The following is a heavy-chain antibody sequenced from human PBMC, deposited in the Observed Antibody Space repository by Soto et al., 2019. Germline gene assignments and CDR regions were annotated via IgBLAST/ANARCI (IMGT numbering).Heavy chain of an antibody. CDR1: GGTFSSYT. CDR3: ARDRIAVAGVWFDL. CDR2: IIPILGIA. Sequence: QVQLVQSGAEVKKPGSSVKVSCKASGGTFSSYTISWVRQAPGQGLEWMGRIIPILGIANYAQKFQGRVTITADKSTSTAYMELSSLRSEDTAVYYCARDRIAVAGVWFDLWGQGTLVTVSS. J-gene: IGHJ5*02. D-gene: IGHD6-19*01. V-gene: IGHV1-69*08.